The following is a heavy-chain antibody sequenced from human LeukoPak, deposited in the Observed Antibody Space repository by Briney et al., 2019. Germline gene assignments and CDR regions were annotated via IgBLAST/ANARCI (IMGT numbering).Heavy chain of an antibody. J-gene: IGHJ4*02. V-gene: IGHV4-59*08. D-gene: IGHD6-13*01. CDR1: GGPISYYY. CDR3: ARRSSSSSFFNS. Sequence: SETLSLTRTVSGGPISYYYWSWIRQPPGKGLEGIGYIYSSGGTNYNPSLKSRVTILVATSKNQFSLKLSSVTAAATAVYYCARRSSSSSFFNSWGRGPLVTVSS. CDR2: IYSSGGT.